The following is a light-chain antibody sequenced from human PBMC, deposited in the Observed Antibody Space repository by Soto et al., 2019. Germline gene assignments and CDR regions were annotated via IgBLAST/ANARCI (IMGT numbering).Light chain of an antibody. Sequence: DIQMTPSPSTLSASVGDRVTITCRASQSISSWLAWYQQKPGKAPKLLIYDASSLESGVPSRFSGSGSGTDFTLTISSLQPDDFATYYCQQYNSYLLTFAGGTKVEIK. V-gene: IGKV1-5*01. CDR1: QSISSW. J-gene: IGKJ4*01. CDR3: QQYNSYLLT. CDR2: DAS.